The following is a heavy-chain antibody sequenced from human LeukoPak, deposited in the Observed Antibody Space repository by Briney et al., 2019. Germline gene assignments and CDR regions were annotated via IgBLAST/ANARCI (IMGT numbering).Heavy chain of an antibody. V-gene: IGHV3-23*01. Sequence: PGGSLRLSCAASGFTFSNYAVNWIRQAPGKGLKWVSVISGSGSSIYYTDSVKGRFTISRDNSKNTLYLQMNSLRAEDTAVYYCAMGATSWSGYSFPKIFQHWGRGTLVTVSS. CDR1: GFTFSNYA. J-gene: IGHJ1*01. CDR3: AMGATSWSGYSFPKIFQH. CDR2: ISGSGSSI. D-gene: IGHD3-3*01.